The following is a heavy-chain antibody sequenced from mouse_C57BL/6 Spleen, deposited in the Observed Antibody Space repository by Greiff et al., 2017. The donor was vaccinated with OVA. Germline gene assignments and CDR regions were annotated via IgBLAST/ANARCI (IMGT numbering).Heavy chain of an antibody. CDR3: ARLGDSSGYYYAMDY. CDR1: GFNIKDYY. Sequence: EVKLMESGAELVKPGASVKLSCTASGFNIKDYYMHWVKQRTEQGLEWIGRIDPEDGETKYAPKFQGKATITADTSSNTAYLQLSSLTSEDTAVYYCARLGDSSGYYYAMDYWGQGTSVTVSS. CDR2: IDPEDGET. D-gene: IGHD3-2*02. V-gene: IGHV14-2*01. J-gene: IGHJ4*01.